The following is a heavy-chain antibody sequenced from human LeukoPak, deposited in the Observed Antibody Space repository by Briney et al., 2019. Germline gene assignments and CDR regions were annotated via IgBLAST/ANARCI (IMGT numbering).Heavy chain of an antibody. V-gene: IGHV1-46*01. CDR2: INPSGGST. D-gene: IGHD4-17*01. Sequence: ASVKVSCKASGYTFTSYYTHWVRQAPGQGLEWMGIINPSGGSTSYAQKFQGRVTMTRDTSTSTVYMELSSLRSEDTAVYYCARAGTTVTLGIDYFDYWGQGTLVTVSS. J-gene: IGHJ4*02. CDR1: GYTFTSYY. CDR3: ARAGTTVTLGIDYFDY.